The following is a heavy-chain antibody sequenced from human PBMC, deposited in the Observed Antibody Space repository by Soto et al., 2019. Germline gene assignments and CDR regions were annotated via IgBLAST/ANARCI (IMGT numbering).Heavy chain of an antibody. V-gene: IGHV4-4*02. J-gene: IGHJ4*02. D-gene: IGHD3-10*01. CDR2: MYHSGNT. CDR1: GGSISSDNW. CDR3: ARASASSMLRGVIIN. Sequence: SETLSLTCAVSGGSISSDNWWSWVRQPPGKGLEWIGEMYHSGNTNYNPSLKSRVTISVDKSKNQFSMKMTSVTAADTALYYCARASASSMLRGVIINWGQGTQVTVSS.